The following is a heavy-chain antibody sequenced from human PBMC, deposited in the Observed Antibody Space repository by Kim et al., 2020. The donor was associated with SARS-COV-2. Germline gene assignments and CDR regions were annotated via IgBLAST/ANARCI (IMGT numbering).Heavy chain of an antibody. D-gene: IGHD7-27*01. V-gene: IGHV3-23*01. CDR2: INADGGAT. J-gene: IGHJ4*02. CDR3: TTLGTIKLDY. CDR1: AFDFSNFG. Sequence: GGSLRLSCAASAFDFSNFGMNWVRQVPGKGLEWLSLINADGGATYYADSVRGRFTISRDNSKNTLYLQMSHLNGDDPAIYYCTTLGTIKLDYWGQGTLVTVSS.